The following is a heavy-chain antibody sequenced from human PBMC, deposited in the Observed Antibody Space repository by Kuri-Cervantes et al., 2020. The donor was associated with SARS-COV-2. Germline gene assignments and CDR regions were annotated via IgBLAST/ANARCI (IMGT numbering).Heavy chain of an antibody. J-gene: IGHJ4*02. CDR3: AQDVSQLGRACRY. CDR1: GFSFSSYA. D-gene: IGHD6-6*01. V-gene: IGHV3-23*01. Sequence: GESLKISCAASGFSFSSYAMSWVRQAPGKGLEWVSAISGSGDNTYYADSVKGRFTISRDSSQNTVYLQMNSLRGEDTALYYCAQDVSQLGRACRYWGQGTLVTVSS. CDR2: ISGSGDNT.